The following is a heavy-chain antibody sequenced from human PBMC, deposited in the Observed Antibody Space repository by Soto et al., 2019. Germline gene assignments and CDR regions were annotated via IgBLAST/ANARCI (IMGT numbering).Heavy chain of an antibody. J-gene: IGHJ4*02. CDR1: GFTFGDYA. CDR2: IRSKAYGGTT. Sequence: GGSLRLSCTASGFTFGDYAMSWFRQAPGKGLEWVGFIRSKAYGGTTEYAASVKVRFTISSDDSKSIAYLQMNSLKTEVTAVYYCTRESLPRYGERDYWGQGTLVTVSS. CDR3: TRESLPRYGERDY. D-gene: IGHD3-16*02. V-gene: IGHV3-49*03.